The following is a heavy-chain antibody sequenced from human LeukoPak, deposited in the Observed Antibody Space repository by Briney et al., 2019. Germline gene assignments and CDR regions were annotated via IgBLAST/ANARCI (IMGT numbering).Heavy chain of an antibody. CDR1: GFTFSSYS. Sequence: GGSLRLSCAASGFTFSSYSMNWVRQAPGKGLEWVSSISSSSSYIYYAESVKGRFTISRDNAKNSLYLQMNSLRAEDTAVYYCAREYGDTAMVDPWGQGTLVTVSS. CDR3: AREYGDTAMVDP. V-gene: IGHV3-21*01. D-gene: IGHD5-18*01. J-gene: IGHJ5*02. CDR2: ISSSSSYI.